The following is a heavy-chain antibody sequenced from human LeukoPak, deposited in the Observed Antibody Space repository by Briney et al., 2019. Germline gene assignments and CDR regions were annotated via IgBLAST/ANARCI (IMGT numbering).Heavy chain of an antibody. V-gene: IGHV3-7*01. CDR1: GFTFSSYW. CDR3: AARHRTYYGDLFDY. J-gene: IGHJ4*02. CDR2: IKQDGSEK. D-gene: IGHD4-17*01. Sequence: GGSLRLSCAATGFTFSSYWMSWVRQAPGKGLEWVANIKQDGSEKYYVDSVKGRFTISRDNAKNSLYLQMNSLRAEDTAVYYCAARHRTYYGDLFDYWGQGTLVTVSS.